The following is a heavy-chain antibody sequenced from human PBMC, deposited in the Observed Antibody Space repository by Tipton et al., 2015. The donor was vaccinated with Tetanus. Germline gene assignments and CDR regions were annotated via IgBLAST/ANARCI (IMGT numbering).Heavy chain of an antibody. CDR3: AKTIVVVTAESAFDI. V-gene: IGHV3-23*01. Sequence: SLRLSCAASGFTFSSYAMSWVRQAPGKGLEWVSAISGSGGSTYYADSVKGLFTISRDNSKNTLYLQMSSLRAEDTAVYYCAKTIVVVTAESAFDIWGQGTMVTVSS. D-gene: IGHD2-21*02. CDR1: GFTFSSYA. CDR2: ISGSGGST. J-gene: IGHJ3*02.